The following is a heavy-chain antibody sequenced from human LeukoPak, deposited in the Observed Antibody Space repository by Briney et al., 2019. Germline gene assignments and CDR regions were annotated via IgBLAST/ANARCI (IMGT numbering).Heavy chain of an antibody. D-gene: IGHD3-3*01. CDR2: VYYSGST. J-gene: IGHJ4*02. CDR1: GGSISSYY. V-gene: IGHV4-59*01. Sequence: SETLSLTCTVSGGSISSYYWSWIRQPPGKGLEWIGYVYYSGSTEYNPSLKSRVTISVDTSKIQFSLKLNSMTAADTAVYYCARGRDFWSGYSFDYWGQGALVTVSS. CDR3: ARGRDFWSGYSFDY.